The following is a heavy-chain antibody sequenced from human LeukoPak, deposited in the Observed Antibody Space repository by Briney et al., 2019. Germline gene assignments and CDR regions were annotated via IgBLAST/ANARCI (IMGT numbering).Heavy chain of an antibody. V-gene: IGHV4-39*01. CDR2: IYYSGST. J-gene: IGHJ4*02. Sequence: PSETLSLTCTVSSGSISSSSYYWGWIRQPPGKGLEWIGSIYYSGSTYYNPSLKSRVTISVDTSKNQFSLKVTSVTAADTAVYYCVRHGGGDCSGGSCYVDYWGQGTLVTVSS. D-gene: IGHD2-15*01. CDR1: SGSISSSSYY. CDR3: VRHGGGDCSGGSCYVDY.